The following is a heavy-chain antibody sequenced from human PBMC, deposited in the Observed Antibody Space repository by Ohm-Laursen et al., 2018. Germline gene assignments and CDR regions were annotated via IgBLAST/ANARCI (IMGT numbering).Heavy chain of an antibody. CDR1: GGSISSSSYY. CDR3: ARQVRDSTWIQLWLEY. J-gene: IGHJ4*02. Sequence: SETLSLTCTVSGGSISSSSYYWGWIRQPPGKGLEWIGSIYYSGSTYYNPSLKSRVTISVDTSKNQFSLKLSSVTAVDTAVYYCARQVRDSTWIQLWLEYWGQGTLVTVSS. CDR2: IYYSGST. V-gene: IGHV4-39*01. D-gene: IGHD5-18*01.